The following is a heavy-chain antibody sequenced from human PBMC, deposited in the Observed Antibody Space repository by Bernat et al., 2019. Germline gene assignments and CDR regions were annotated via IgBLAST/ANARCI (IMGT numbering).Heavy chain of an antibody. J-gene: IGHJ3*01. Sequence: QVQLVESGGGVVQPGGSLRLSCAESGFTFSSNGMHWVRQAPGKGLEWVAFIQYDGNNEYYADSVKGRFTISRDNCKNTLDLQMNSLTVEDMAVYYCTEDRRESLETWGQGTMVTVSS. CDR2: IQYDGNNE. V-gene: IGHV3-30*02. D-gene: IGHD1-26*01. CDR1: GFTFSSNG. CDR3: TEDRRESLET.